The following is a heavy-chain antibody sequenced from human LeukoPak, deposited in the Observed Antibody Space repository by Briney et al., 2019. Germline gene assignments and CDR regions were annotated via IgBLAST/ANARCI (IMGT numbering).Heavy chain of an antibody. CDR2: IYSSGST. CDR1: GGSISSYY. D-gene: IGHD3-10*01. CDR3: ARTSARGAQFDY. V-gene: IGHV4-4*07. J-gene: IGHJ4*02. Sequence: SETLSLTCSVSGGSISSYYWSWIRQPAGKGLEWIGRIYSSGSTNYNPSLKTRVTMSLDTSKNQFSLNLATVTAADTAVYYCARTSARGAQFDYWGQGTLVTVSS.